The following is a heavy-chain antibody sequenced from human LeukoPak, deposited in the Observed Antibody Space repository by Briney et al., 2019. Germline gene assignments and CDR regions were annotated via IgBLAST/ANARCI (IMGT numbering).Heavy chain of an antibody. CDR2: IVVGSGNT. D-gene: IGHD3-3*01. V-gene: IGHV1-58*01. CDR1: RFTFTSSA. CDR3: AAADLRFWSGYRFDY. Sequence: GTSVKVSCKASRFTFTSSAVQWVRQARGQRLEWIGWIVVGSGNTNYAQKFQERVTITRDMSTSTAYMELSSLRSEDTAVYYCAAADLRFWSGYRFDYWGQGTLVTVSS. J-gene: IGHJ4*02.